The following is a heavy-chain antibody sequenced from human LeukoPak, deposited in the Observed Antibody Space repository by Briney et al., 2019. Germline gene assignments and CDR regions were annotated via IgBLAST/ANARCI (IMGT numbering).Heavy chain of an antibody. J-gene: IGHJ4*02. CDR1: GFTFSSYG. D-gene: IGHD4-17*01. CDR3: AKEDPAGDPIDY. Sequence: EPGGSLRLSCAASGFTFSSYGMHWVRQAPGKGLEWVAVISYDGSNKYYADSVKGRFTISRDNSKNTLYLQMNSLRAEDTAVYYCAKEDPAGDPIDYWGQGTLVTVSS. V-gene: IGHV3-30*18. CDR2: ISYDGSNK.